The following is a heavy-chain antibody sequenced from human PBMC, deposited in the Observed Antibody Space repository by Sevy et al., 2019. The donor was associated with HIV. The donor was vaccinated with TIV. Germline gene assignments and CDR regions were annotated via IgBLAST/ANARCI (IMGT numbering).Heavy chain of an antibody. CDR3: AKEDFRGFDA. CDR1: GFTFISHP. CDR2: ISSSGGST. D-gene: IGHD6-25*01. Sequence: GGSLRLSCASSGFTFISHPMTWVRQAPGKGPEWVASISSSGGSTYYADSVKGRFTISRDNSKKMVDLQMNSLGVADTAVYFCAKEDFRGFDAWGQGTLVTVSS. V-gene: IGHV3-23*01. J-gene: IGHJ5*02.